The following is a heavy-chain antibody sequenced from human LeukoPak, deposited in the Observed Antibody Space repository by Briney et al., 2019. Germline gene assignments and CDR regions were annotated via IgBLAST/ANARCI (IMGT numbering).Heavy chain of an antibody. D-gene: IGHD3-10*01. V-gene: IGHV4-38-2*01. J-gene: IGHJ6*03. CDR2: FYHSGST. CDR3: ARYILGGSGNYSYYYYYMDA. CDR1: GYSISRDYY. Sequence: RSDTQSLTCAVSGYSISRDYYWGWIRQPPGKGLEWIGSFYHSGSTYYKPSLKSRVTISVDTSKNHFSLKLSSVTATDTAVYYCARYILGGSGNYSYYYYYMDAWGKGTTVTVSS.